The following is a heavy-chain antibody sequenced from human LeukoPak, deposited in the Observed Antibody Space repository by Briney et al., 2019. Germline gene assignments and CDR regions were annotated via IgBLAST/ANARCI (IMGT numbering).Heavy chain of an antibody. V-gene: IGHV3-74*01. J-gene: IGHJ4*02. D-gene: IGHD1-26*01. CDR1: GFTFSTCW. CDR2: INSDGSST. Sequence: GGSLRLSCAASGFTFSTCWMHWVRQAPGKGLVWVSRINSDGSSTNYADSVKGRFTISRDNAKNTLYLKMNGLRAEDTAVYCCVREWEVQDNWGQGTLVTASS. CDR3: VREWEVQDN.